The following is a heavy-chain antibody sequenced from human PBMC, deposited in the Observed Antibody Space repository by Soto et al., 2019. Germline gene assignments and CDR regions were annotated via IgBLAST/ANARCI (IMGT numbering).Heavy chain of an antibody. D-gene: IGHD2-21*02. V-gene: IGHV1-46*01. Sequence: ASEKVSCKASGYTFTSYYMHWVRQAPGQGLEWMGIINHSGGSTSYAQKFQGRVTMTRDMSTSTVYMELSSLRSEDTAGYYCARDGAYCGGDRYSDYWGQGTLVTVSS. CDR2: INHSGGST. CDR3: ARDGAYCGGDRYSDY. J-gene: IGHJ4*02. CDR1: GYTFTSYY.